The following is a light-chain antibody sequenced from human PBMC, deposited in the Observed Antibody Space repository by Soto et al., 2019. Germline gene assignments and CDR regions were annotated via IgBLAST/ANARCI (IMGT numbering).Light chain of an antibody. Sequence: QSVLTQPASVSGSPGQSITISCTGKRREVGGYNYVSWYQQHPGKAPKLMIYDVSNRPSGVSNRFSGSKSGNTASLTISGLQAEDEADYYCSSYTSSSTPYVFGTGTKVTVL. CDR1: RREVGGYNY. CDR2: DVS. J-gene: IGLJ1*01. V-gene: IGLV2-14*01. CDR3: SSYTSSSTPYV.